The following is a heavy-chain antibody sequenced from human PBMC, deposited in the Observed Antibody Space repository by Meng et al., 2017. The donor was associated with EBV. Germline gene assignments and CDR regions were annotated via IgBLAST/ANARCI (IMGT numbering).Heavy chain of an antibody. CDR3: ASESGRGYTPDY. CDR2: FLPRLGAP. J-gene: IGHJ4*02. Sequence: QGQWVQSGAEVKKPGSSVKVSCKTSGGPFRYYAISWVRQAPGQGLEWLGGFLPRLGAPNYAQKFHGRVKITADESTSTHYMDLSSLRSEDTAIYYCASESGRGYTPDYWGQGTLVTVSS. D-gene: IGHD3-10*01. CDR1: GGPFRYYA. V-gene: IGHV1-69*01.